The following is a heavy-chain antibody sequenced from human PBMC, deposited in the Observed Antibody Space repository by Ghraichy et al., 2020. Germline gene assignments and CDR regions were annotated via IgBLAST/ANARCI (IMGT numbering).Heavy chain of an antibody. J-gene: IGHJ5*02. Sequence: GESLNIACATSGFTFRSYSMNWVRQAPGKGLEWVSIIGADAVTTYYADSVKGRLTVYRDNSKNTLYLIMSGLRAEDTAVYYCAKGGHNTGYGFDPWGQGTLVTVSS. CDR2: IGADAVTT. CDR1: GFTFRSYS. CDR3: AKGGHNTGYGFDP. D-gene: IGHD5-12*01. V-gene: IGHV3-23*01.